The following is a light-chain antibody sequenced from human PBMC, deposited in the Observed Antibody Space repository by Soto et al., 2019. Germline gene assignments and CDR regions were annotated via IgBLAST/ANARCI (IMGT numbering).Light chain of an antibody. J-gene: IGKJ5*01. V-gene: IGKV3-20*01. Sequence: ELVLTQSPGTLSLSPGERYTLSCMASQSVSSSYLAWYQQKPGQAPRLLIYGASSRATGITDRFSGSGSGTDFTLTISRLEPEDFAVYYCQQYGSSPLTVGQGTRLDIK. CDR1: QSVSSSY. CDR2: GAS. CDR3: QQYGSSPLT.